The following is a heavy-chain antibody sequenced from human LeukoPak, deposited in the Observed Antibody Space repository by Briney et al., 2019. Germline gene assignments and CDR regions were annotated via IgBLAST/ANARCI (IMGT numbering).Heavy chain of an antibody. CDR2: INHSGST. J-gene: IGHJ4*02. D-gene: IGHD1-26*01. CDR3: ARGLSPIGSRSDGVEY. V-gene: IGHV4-34*01. Sequence: SETLSLTCAVYGGSFSGYYWSWIRQPPGKGLEWIGEINHSGSTNYNPSLKSRVTISVDTSKNQFSLKLSSVTAADTAVYYCARGLSPIGSRSDGVEYCGQGTLVTASS. CDR1: GGSFSGYY.